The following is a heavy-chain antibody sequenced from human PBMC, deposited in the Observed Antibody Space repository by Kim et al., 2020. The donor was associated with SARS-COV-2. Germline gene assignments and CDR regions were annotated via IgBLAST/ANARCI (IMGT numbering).Heavy chain of an antibody. D-gene: IGHD2-21*02. J-gene: IGHJ4*02. V-gene: IGHV3-23*01. CDR2: ISGSGGST. CDR3: AIDWGGGNSGH. Sequence: GGSLRLSCAASGFTFSSYAMSWVRQAPGKGLEWVSAISGSGGSTYYADSVKGRFTISRDNSKNTLYLQMNSLRAEDTAVYYCAIDWGGGNSGHWGQGTLVTVSS. CDR1: GFTFSSYA.